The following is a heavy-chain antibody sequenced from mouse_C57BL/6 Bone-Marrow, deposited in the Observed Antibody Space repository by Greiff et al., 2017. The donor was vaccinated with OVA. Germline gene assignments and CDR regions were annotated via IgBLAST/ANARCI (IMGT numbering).Heavy chain of an antibody. CDR3: AREPIYYGNYGFAY. Sequence: QVQLQQSGAELMKPGASVKLSCKATGYTFTGYWIEWVKQRPGHGLEWIGELLPGSGSTNYNEKFKGKATFTADTSSNTAYMQLSSLTTEDSAIYYCAREPIYYGNYGFAYWGQGTLVTVSA. V-gene: IGHV1-9*01. J-gene: IGHJ3*01. CDR1: GYTFTGYW. D-gene: IGHD2-1*01. CDR2: LLPGSGST.